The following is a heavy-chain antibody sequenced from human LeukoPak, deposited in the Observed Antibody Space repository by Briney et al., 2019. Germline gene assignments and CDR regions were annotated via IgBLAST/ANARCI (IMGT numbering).Heavy chain of an antibody. D-gene: IGHD3-22*01. CDR2: IYYSVST. V-gene: IGHV4-61*01. CDR1: GGSVSSGSYY. CDR3: ARENYYDSTGCRNCLDP. J-gene: IGHJ5*02. Sequence: SETLSLTCTVSGGSVSSGSYYWTWIRQPPGKGLEWIGYIYYSVSTNYNPPLKSRVTISVDTSKNQFSLKLSSVTAADTAVYYCARENYYDSTGCRNCLDPWGQGTLVTVSS.